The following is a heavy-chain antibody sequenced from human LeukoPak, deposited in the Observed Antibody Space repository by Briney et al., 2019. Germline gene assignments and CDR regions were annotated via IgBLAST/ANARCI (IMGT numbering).Heavy chain of an antibody. CDR3: VRDAGYWPSVSLKGNSFDP. CDR2: ISNGNT. CDR1: GFPFSNHA. Sequence: GGSLRLSCAASGFPFSNHAMSWVRQPPGKGLECVAAISNGNTYYPDSVRCRFAISRDDSQNRVYLQMTRLRDAETALYNCVRDAGYWPSVSLKGNSFDPWGQGTRVSVSP. D-gene: IGHD2-15*01. J-gene: IGHJ5*02. V-gene: IGHV3-23*01.